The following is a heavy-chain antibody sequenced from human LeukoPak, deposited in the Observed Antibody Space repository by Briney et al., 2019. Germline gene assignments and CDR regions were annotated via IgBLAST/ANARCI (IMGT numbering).Heavy chain of an antibody. Sequence: PSETLSLTCTVSGGSISSYYWSWIRQPPGKGLEWIGYIYYSGSTNYNPSLKSRVTISVDTSKNQFSLKLSSVTAADTAVYYCARGVRYCSGGSCYYFDYWGQGTLVTVSS. V-gene: IGHV4-59*01. D-gene: IGHD2-15*01. CDR2: IYYSGST. CDR1: GGSISSYY. CDR3: ARGVRYCSGGSCYYFDY. J-gene: IGHJ4*02.